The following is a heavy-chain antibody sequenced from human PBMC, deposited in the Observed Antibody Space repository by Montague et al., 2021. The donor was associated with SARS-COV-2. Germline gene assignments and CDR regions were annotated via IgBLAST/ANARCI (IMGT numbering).Heavy chain of an antibody. CDR1: GFSLSTSGMC. CDR2: IDWDDDK. CDR3: AREIAAAGPALDY. V-gene: IGHV2-70*11. Sequence: PALVKPTQTLTLTCTFSGFSLSTSGMCVSWIRQPPGKALDWLARIDWDDDKYYSTSLKTRLTISKDTSKNQVVLTMTNMDPVDTATYYCAREIAAAGPALDYWGQGTLVTVSS. D-gene: IGHD6-13*01. J-gene: IGHJ4*02.